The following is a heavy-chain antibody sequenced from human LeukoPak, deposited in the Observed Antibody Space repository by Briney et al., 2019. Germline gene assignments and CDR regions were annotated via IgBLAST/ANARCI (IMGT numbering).Heavy chain of an antibody. CDR2: ISSSSRST. Sequence: GGSLRLSCAASGFTFSHYYMSWIRQAPGKGLEWVSYISSSSRSTTYADSVKGRFTISRHNAKNSLYLQMNSLRAEDTAVYYCSSGYESDYFFYYGMDVWGQGTTVTVSS. D-gene: IGHD5-12*01. CDR3: SSGYESDYFFYYGMDV. CDR1: GFTFSHYY. V-gene: IGHV3-11*06. J-gene: IGHJ6*02.